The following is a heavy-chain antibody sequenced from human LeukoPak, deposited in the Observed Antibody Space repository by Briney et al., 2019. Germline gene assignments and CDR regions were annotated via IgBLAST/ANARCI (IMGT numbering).Heavy chain of an antibody. CDR1: GYSFTIYW. V-gene: IGHV5-51*01. D-gene: IGHD5-24*01. J-gene: IGHJ3*02. Sequence: PGESLKISCKGSGYSFTIYWIGWVRQMPGKGLEWMGIIYPGDSDTRYSPSFQGQVTISADKSISTAYLQWSSLKASDTAMYYCARQSRDGYNYLPHAFDIWGQGTMVTVSS. CDR3: ARQSRDGYNYLPHAFDI. CDR2: IYPGDSDT.